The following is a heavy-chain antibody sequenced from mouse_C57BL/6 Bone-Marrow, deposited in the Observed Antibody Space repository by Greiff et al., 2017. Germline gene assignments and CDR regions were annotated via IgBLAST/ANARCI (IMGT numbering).Heavy chain of an antibody. D-gene: IGHD3-2*02. CDR3: AREQLRLPSFAY. Sequence: EVQLQQSGPELVKPGASVKISCKASGYTFTDYYMNWVKQSHGKSLEWLGDINPNNGGTSYNQKFKGKATLTVDKSSSTAYMELRSLTSEDSAVYYCAREQLRLPSFAYWGQGTLVTVSA. J-gene: IGHJ3*01. V-gene: IGHV1-26*01. CDR2: INPNNGGT. CDR1: GYTFTDYY.